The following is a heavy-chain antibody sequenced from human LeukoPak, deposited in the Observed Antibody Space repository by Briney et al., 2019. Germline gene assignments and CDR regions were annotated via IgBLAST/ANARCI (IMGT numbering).Heavy chain of an antibody. CDR2: IKSKTDGGTT. V-gene: IGHV3-15*01. CDR3: TTTEYSSSSYYYYYMDV. CDR1: GFTFSNAW. J-gene: IGHJ6*03. D-gene: IGHD6-6*01. Sequence: PGGSLRLSCAASGFTFSNAWMSWVRQAPGKGLEWVGRIKSKTDGGTTDYAAPVKGRFTISRDDSKNTLYLQMNSLKTEDTAVYYCTTTEYSSSSYYYYYMDVWGKGTTVTVSS.